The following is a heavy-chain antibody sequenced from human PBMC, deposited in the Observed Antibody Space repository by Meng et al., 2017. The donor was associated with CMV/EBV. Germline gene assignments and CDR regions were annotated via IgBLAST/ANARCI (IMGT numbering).Heavy chain of an antibody. Sequence: SETLSLTCTVSGGSISSYYWSWIRQPPGKGLEWIGYIYYSGSTNYNPSLKSRVTISVDTSKNQFSLKLSSVTAADTAVYYCARGSSETPYSSGSHYYYYGMDVWGQGTTVTVSS. D-gene: IGHD6-19*01. CDR3: ARGSSETPYSSGSHYYYYGMDV. J-gene: IGHJ6*02. CDR1: GGSISSYY. V-gene: IGHV4-59*01. CDR2: IYYSGST.